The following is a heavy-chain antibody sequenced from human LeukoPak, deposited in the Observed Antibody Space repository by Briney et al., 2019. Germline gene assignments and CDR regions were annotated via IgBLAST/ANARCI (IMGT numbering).Heavy chain of an antibody. CDR2: ISYDGSNK. J-gene: IGHJ4*02. V-gene: IGHV3-30-3*01. CDR3: ASDSAYCSGGSCYPGYFDY. D-gene: IGHD2-15*01. CDR1: GFTFSSYA. Sequence: PGRSLRLSCAASGFTFSSYAMHWVRQAPGKGLEWVAVISYDGSNKYYADSVKGRFTISRDNSKNTPSLQMNSLPEDTAVYYCASDSAYCSGGSCYPGYFDYWGQGTLVTVSS.